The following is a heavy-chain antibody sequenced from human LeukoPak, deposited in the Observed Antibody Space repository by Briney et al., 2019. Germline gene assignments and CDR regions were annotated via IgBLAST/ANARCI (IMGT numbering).Heavy chain of an antibody. CDR2: IIPIFGTA. Sequence: SVKVSCKASGGTFSSYAISWVRQAPGQGLEWMGGIIPIFGTANYAQKFQGRVTITADESTSTAYMELSSLRSEDTAVHYCARAFVYQWQLDYWGQGTLVTVSS. CDR3: ARAFVYQWQLDY. D-gene: IGHD6-19*01. J-gene: IGHJ4*02. V-gene: IGHV1-69*13. CDR1: GGTFSSYA.